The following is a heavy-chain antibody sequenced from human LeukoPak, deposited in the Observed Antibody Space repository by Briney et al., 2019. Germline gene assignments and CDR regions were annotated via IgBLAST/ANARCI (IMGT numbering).Heavy chain of an antibody. V-gene: IGHV3-21*01. J-gene: IGHJ4*02. Sequence: PGGSLRLSCAASGFTFSSYSMDWVRQAPGKGLEWVSSISSSSSYIYYADSVKGRFTISRDNAKNSLYLQMNSLRAEDTAVYYCARVGEALYFDYWGQGTLVTVSS. CDR1: GFTFSSYS. CDR2: ISSSSSYI. CDR3: ARVGEALYFDY. D-gene: IGHD3-16*01.